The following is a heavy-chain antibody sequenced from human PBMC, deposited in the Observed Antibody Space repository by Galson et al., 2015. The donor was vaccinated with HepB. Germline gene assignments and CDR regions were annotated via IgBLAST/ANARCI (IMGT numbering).Heavy chain of an antibody. CDR2: IIPISGIT. J-gene: IGHJ4*02. Sequence: SVKVSCKASGGTFSSYIISWVRQAPGQGLEWMGRIIPISGITNYAQRFQGRVTITADKYTSTAYMELSSLRSEDTAMYYCARDCVHPCIPPTGTGLDYWGQGTLVTVSS. CDR3: ARDCVHPCIPPTGTGLDY. D-gene: IGHD3/OR15-3a*01. CDR1: GGTFSSYI. V-gene: IGHV1-69*04.